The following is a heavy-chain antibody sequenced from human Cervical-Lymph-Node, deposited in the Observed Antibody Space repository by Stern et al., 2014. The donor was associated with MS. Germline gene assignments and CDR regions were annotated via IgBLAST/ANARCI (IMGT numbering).Heavy chain of an antibody. CDR2: ITSGSSDI. CDR1: GFTFKEYS. Sequence: VQLVESGGGLVQPGGSLRLSCAASGFTFKEYSMNWVRQAPGKGLEWFSSITSGSSDIHYADSVKSRFSISRDNVKNSLYLQMNSLRAEDTALYYCAREDYTQDFDYWGRGTLVTVSS. V-gene: IGHV3-21*01. J-gene: IGHJ4*02. D-gene: IGHD4-11*01. CDR3: AREDYTQDFDY.